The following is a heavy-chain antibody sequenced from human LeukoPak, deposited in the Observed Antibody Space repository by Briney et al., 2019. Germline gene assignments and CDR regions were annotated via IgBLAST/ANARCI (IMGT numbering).Heavy chain of an antibody. CDR1: GGSISSYY. CDR3: ARFGSGWYYFDY. Sequence: MASETLSLTCTVSGGSISSYYWSWIRQPPGKGLEWIGYIYYSGSTNYNPPLKSRVTISLDTSKNQFSLKLSSVTAADTAVYYCARFGSGWYYFDYWGQGTLVTVSS. CDR2: IYYSGST. D-gene: IGHD6-19*01. V-gene: IGHV4-59*12. J-gene: IGHJ4*02.